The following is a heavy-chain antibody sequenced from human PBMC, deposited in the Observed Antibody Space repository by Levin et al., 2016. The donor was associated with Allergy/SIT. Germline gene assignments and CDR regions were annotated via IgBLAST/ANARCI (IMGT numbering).Heavy chain of an antibody. V-gene: IGHV3-23*01. CDR1: GFTFSSYA. D-gene: IGHD2-2*01. CDR3: AKAPDVPAAITVYFDY. CDR2: ISGSGGST. Sequence: GGSLRLSCAASGFTFSSYAMSWVRQAPGKGLEWVSAISGSGGSTYYADSVKGRFTISRDNSKNTLYLQMNSLRAEDTAVYYCAKAPDVPAAITVYFDYWGQGTLVTVSS. J-gene: IGHJ4*02.